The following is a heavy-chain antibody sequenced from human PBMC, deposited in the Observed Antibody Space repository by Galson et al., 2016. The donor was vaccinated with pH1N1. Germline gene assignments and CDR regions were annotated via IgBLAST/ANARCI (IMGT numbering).Heavy chain of an antibody. D-gene: IGHD6-13*01. V-gene: IGHV4-39*01. Sequence: ETLSLTCSVSGASISSSDHYWGWIRQTPGTGLEWIGSFFYGENTYYSPSLKSRATLSIDTSKNQFSLKLTSVSAADTGVYFCAGHRLIRDASMGSRFDPWGQGTLVTVSS. CDR3: AGHRLIRDASMGSRFDP. J-gene: IGHJ5*02. CDR1: GASISSSDHY. CDR2: FFYGENT.